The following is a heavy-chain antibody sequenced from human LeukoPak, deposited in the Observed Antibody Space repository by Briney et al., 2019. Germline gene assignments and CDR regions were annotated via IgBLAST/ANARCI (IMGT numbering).Heavy chain of an antibody. D-gene: IGHD6-19*01. CDR3: ARRAEPSSGWHVIAY. J-gene: IGHJ4*02. V-gene: IGHV5-51*01. CDR2: IYPDDSDA. Sequence: GESLKISCKGSPYSFTNYWLGWVRQVPGKGLEWMGIIYPDDSDARYSPSFQGQVTISADNSITTAYLQWSSLKASDTAMYYCARRAEPSSGWHVIAYWGQGTLVTVSS. CDR1: PYSFTNYW.